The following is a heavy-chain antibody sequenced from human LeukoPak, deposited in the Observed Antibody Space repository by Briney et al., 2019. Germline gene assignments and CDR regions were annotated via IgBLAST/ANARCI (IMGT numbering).Heavy chain of an antibody. D-gene: IGHD1-1*01. V-gene: IGHV3-23*01. CDR2: ISGSGGST. CDR1: GFTFSSYA. J-gene: IGHJ6*02. Sequence: GGSLRLSCAASGFTFSSYAMSWVRQAPGKGLEWVSAISGSGGSTYYAASVKGRFTISRDNSKNTLYLQMNSLRAEDTAVYYCAKGGGTWPYSYGMDVWGQGTTVTVSS. CDR3: AKGGGTWPYSYGMDV.